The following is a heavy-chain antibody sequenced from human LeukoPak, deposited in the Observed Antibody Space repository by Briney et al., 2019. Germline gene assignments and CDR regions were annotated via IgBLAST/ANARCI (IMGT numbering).Heavy chain of an antibody. CDR2: ISGSGGNT. D-gene: IGHD4-23*01. CDR1: GFTFSSYA. J-gene: IGHJ4*02. V-gene: IGHV3-23*01. Sequence: GGSLRLSCAASGFTFSSYAMSWVRQAPGRGLEWVSAISGSGGNTYYADSVKGRFTISRDNSKNTVFLQMNSLRADDTAVYYCARDLGGNSADYYFDYWGQGTLVTVSS. CDR3: ARDLGGNSADYYFDY.